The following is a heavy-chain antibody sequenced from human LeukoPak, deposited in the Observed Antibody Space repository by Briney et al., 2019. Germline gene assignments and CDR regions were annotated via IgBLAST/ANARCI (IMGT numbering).Heavy chain of an antibody. Sequence: PSETLSLTCTVSGGSISSGGYYWSWIRQHPGKGLEWIGYIYYSGSTYYNPSLKSRVTISVDTSKNQFSLKLSSVTAADTAVYYCARDGSRSYCSGGSCYVDYWGQGALVTVSS. CDR3: ARDGSRSYCSGGSCYVDY. CDR2: IYYSGST. CDR1: GGSISSGGYY. V-gene: IGHV4-31*03. J-gene: IGHJ4*02. D-gene: IGHD2-15*01.